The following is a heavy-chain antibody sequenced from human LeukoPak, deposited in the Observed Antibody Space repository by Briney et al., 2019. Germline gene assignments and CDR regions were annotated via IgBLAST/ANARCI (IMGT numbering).Heavy chain of an antibody. CDR1: GGSFSDYY. J-gene: IGHJ5*02. Sequence: SETLSLTCGVTGGSFSDYYWSWIRQSPGKGLEWIAEINHSGGSKYNPSLKSRVAISVDTSKNQFSLRLTSVTAADTAVYYCARGGYYGSGNDFRFDPWGQGTLVTVSS. CDR2: INHSGGS. D-gene: IGHD3-10*01. CDR3: ARGGYYGSGNDFRFDP. V-gene: IGHV4-34*01.